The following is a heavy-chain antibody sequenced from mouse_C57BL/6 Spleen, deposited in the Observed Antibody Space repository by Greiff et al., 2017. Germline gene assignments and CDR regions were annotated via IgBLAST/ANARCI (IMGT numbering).Heavy chain of an antibody. CDR2: IDPEDGET. V-gene: IGHV14-2*01. D-gene: IGHD1-1*01. J-gene: IGHJ2*01. CDR3: AEGITTVVEGGY. CDR1: GFNINDYY. Sequence: VQLQQSGAELVKPGASVKLSCTASGFNINDYYMHWVKQRTEQGLEWIGRIDPEDGETNYAPKFQGKATITADTSSNTAYLQLSSLTSEDTAVYYCAEGITTVVEGGYWGQGTTLTVSS.